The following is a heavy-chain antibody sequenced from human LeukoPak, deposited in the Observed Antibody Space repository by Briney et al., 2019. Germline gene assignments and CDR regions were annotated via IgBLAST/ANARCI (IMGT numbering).Heavy chain of an antibody. CDR2: IYYSGST. J-gene: IGHJ6*03. CDR3: ARDNKLELLGVPPYYYYYMDV. CDR1: GGSISSSSYY. Sequence: SETLSLTCTVSGGSISSSSYYWGWIRQPPGKGLEWIGSIYYSGSTYYNPSLKSRVTISVDTSKNQFSLKLSSVTAADTAVYYCARDNKLELLGVPPYYYYYMDVWGKGTTATVSS. V-gene: IGHV4-39*07. D-gene: IGHD1-7*01.